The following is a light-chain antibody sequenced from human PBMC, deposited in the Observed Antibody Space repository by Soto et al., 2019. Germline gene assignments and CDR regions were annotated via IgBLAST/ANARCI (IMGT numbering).Light chain of an antibody. CDR1: QSVLYSSNNKNY. CDR2: WAS. Sequence: DIVMTQSPDSLAVSLGERATINCKSSQSVLYSSNNKNYLTWYQQKPGQPPKLLIYWASTRESGVPDRFSGSGSGTDFTLTISSLQAEDVAVYFCQQYYEIPPTFGQGTKVDIK. CDR3: QQYYEIPPT. J-gene: IGKJ1*01. V-gene: IGKV4-1*01.